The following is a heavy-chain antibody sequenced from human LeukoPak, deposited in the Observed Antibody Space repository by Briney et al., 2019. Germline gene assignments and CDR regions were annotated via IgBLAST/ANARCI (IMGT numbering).Heavy chain of an antibody. J-gene: IGHJ4*02. CDR2: ISGSGGST. CDR1: GFNLYIYA. CDR3: AKEYDFSSQDFDY. D-gene: IGHD3-3*01. Sequence: GGSLRISWAAPGFNLYIYAMSWGRPAPGEGVGWVSAISGSGGSTYYSDSMKGRFTISRDNSKNTLYLQMNSLRAEDTAVYYCAKEYDFSSQDFDYWGQGTLVTVSS. V-gene: IGHV3-23*01.